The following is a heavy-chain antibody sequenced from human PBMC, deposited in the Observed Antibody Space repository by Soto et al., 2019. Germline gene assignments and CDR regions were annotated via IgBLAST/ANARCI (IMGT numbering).Heavy chain of an antibody. V-gene: IGHV4-4*02. D-gene: IGHD2-21*02. CDR1: GGSISSSNW. CDR3: ARATAEGYNWFDP. Sequence: SETLSLTCAVSGGSISSSNWWSWVRQPPGKGLEWIGEIYHSGSTNYNPSLKSRVTISADKSKNQFSLKLSSVTAADTAVYYCARATAEGYNWFDPWGQGTLVTVSS. CDR2: IYHSGST. J-gene: IGHJ5*02.